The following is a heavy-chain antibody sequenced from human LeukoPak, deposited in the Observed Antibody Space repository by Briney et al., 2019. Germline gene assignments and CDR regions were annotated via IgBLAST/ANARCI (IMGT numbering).Heavy chain of an antibody. CDR3: ARRAAYYYGSGSFDY. D-gene: IGHD3-10*01. J-gene: IGHJ4*02. CDR1: GGSISSGDYY. CDR2: IYYSGST. Sequence: SETLSLTCTVSGGSISSGDYYWSWIRQPPGKGLEWIGYIYYSGSTYYNPSLKSRVTISVDTSKNQFSLKLSSVTAADTAVYYCARRAAYYYGSGSFDYWGQGTLVTVSS. V-gene: IGHV4-30-4*08.